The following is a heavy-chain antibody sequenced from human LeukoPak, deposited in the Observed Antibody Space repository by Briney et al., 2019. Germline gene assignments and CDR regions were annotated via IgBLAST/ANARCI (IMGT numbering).Heavy chain of an antibody. D-gene: IGHD1-1*01. CDR1: GFTFSNGW. CDR2: LKIKTDGGTT. J-gene: IGHJ4*02. V-gene: IGHV3-15*01. CDR3: TTGRVRDS. Sequence: PGGSLRLSCAASGFTFSNGWMTWVRQAPGKGLEWVGRLKIKTDGGTTDYAAPVKGRFTISIDDSKSMLYLQMNSLKTEDTAVYYCTTGRVRDSWGQGTLVTVSS.